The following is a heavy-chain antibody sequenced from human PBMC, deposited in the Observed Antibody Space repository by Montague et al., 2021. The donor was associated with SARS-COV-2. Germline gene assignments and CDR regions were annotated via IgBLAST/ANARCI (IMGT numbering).Heavy chain of an antibody. CDR2: INHSGIT. CDR1: GGSFRSYY. V-gene: IGHV4-34*01. Sequence: SETLSLTCAVNGGSFRSYYWSWIRHSPGKGLEWIAEINHSGITNYNPSLKSRVTISVDTSKSQFSLKLSSVTAADTAVYYCARWGLRVATTETYYYFGMDVWGQGTTVTVSS. J-gene: IGHJ6*02. D-gene: IGHD5-12*01. CDR3: ARWGLRVATTETYYYFGMDV.